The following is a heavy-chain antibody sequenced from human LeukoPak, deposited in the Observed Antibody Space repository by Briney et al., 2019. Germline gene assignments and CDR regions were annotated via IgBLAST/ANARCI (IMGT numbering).Heavy chain of an antibody. V-gene: IGHV5-51*01. J-gene: IGHJ3*02. CDR3: ARRSGSDALDI. CDR2: IYPGDSYT. D-gene: IGHD3-10*01. Sequence: GESLKISCNGSGYRFTSYWIAWVRQMPGKGLEWMGIIYPGDSYTTYSPSFQGQVTISADKSISTAYLQWRSLKASDTAMYYCARRSGSDALDIWGQGTMVTVSS. CDR1: GYRFTSYW.